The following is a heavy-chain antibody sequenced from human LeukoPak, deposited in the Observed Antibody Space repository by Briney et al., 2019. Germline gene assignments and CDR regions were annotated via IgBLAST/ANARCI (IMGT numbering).Heavy chain of an antibody. CDR1: GGTFSSYA. Sequence: ASVKVSCKASGGTFSSYAISWVRQAPGQGLEWMGRIIPILGIANYAQKFQGRVTITADKSTSTAYMELSSLRSEDTAVYYCASPYILRYFDWLLSKEDYYYYGMDVWGQGTTVTVSS. D-gene: IGHD3-9*01. CDR3: ASPYILRYFDWLLSKEDYYYYGMDV. CDR2: IIPILGIA. J-gene: IGHJ6*02. V-gene: IGHV1-69*04.